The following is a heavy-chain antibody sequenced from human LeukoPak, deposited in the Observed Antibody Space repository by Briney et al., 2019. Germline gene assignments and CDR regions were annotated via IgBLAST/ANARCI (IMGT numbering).Heavy chain of an antibody. J-gene: IGHJ6*02. D-gene: IGHD3-10*01. CDR1: GFTFSSYA. V-gene: IGHV3-23*01. Sequence: GGSLRLSCAASGFTFSSYAMSWVRQAPGKGLEWVSAISGSGGSTYYADSVKGRFTISRDNSKNTLYLQMNSLRAEDTAVYYCAKLARQGGYYGSGSYPDVWGQGTTVTVSS. CDR3: AKLARQGGYYGSGSYPDV. CDR2: ISGSGGST.